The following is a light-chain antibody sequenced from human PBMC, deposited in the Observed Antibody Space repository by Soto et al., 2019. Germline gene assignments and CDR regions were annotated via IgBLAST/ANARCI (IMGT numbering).Light chain of an antibody. V-gene: IGKV3-15*01. CDR2: AAS. CDR1: QSVSTN. CDR3: QQYNNWPRT. Sequence: EIVMTQSPATLSVSPGEGATLSCRASQSVSTNLAWYQQKPGQAPRLLIFAASTRPTGIPSRFSGSGSGTEFTLTISGLQSEDFAVYYCQQYNNWPRTFGQGTKLEIK. J-gene: IGKJ2*01.